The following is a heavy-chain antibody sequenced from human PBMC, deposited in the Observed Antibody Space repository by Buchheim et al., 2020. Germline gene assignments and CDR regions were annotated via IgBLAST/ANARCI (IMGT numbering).Heavy chain of an antibody. CDR3: AREWGSSVEPDWFDP. V-gene: IGHV3-7*01. Sequence: EVQLVESGGGLVQPGGSLRLSCAASGFTFSSYWMSWVRPAPGKGLEWVANIKQDGSEKYYVDSVKGRFTISRDNAKNSLYLQMNSLRAEDTAVYYCAREWGSSVEPDWFDPWGQGTL. CDR1: GFTFSSYW. J-gene: IGHJ5*02. D-gene: IGHD6-13*01. CDR2: IKQDGSEK.